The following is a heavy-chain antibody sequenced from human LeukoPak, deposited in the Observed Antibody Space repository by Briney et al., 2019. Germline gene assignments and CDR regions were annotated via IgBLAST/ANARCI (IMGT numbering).Heavy chain of an antibody. CDR3: ARDRGGGHMDV. CDR1: GFTFSDYS. Sequence: GGSLRLSCAASGFTFSDYSMNWVRQAPGKGLEWVSSISSSSTFIYYADSVKGRFTISRDNSKNTLYLQMNSLRAGDTAVYYCARDRGGGHMDVWGKGTTVTISS. CDR2: ISSSSTFI. J-gene: IGHJ6*03. D-gene: IGHD2-15*01. V-gene: IGHV3-21*01.